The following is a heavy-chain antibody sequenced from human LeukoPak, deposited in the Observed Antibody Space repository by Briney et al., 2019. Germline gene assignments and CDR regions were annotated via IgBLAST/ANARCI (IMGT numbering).Heavy chain of an antibody. V-gene: IGHV3-30*02. D-gene: IGHD3-22*01. CDR1: GFTFSSYG. J-gene: IGHJ6*02. Sequence: PGGSLRLSCAASGFTFSSYGMHWVRQAPGKGLEWVAFIRYDGSNKYYADSVKGRFTISRDNSKNTLYLQMNSLRAEDTAVYYRARDFFDRGGYYDSSGYFFPGAEYGMDVWGQGTTVTVSS. CDR2: IRYDGSNK. CDR3: ARDFFDRGGYYDSSGYFFPGAEYGMDV.